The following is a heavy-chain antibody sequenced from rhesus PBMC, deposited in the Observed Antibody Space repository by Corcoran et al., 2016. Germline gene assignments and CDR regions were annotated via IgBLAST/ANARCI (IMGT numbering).Heavy chain of an antibody. CDR3: AREGYSSGWSPYYFDY. V-gene: IGHV4S10*01. CDR1: GGSISSNY. CDR2: IYGSSTST. J-gene: IGHJ4*01. Sequence: QVQLQESGPGLVKPSETLSLTCAVSGGSISSNYWSWIRQPPGKGLEWIGYIYGSSTSTNYNPSLKSRVTISKDTSKNQCSLRLGSVTAADTAVYYCAREGYSSGWSPYYFDYWGQGGLVTVSS. D-gene: IGHD6S26*01.